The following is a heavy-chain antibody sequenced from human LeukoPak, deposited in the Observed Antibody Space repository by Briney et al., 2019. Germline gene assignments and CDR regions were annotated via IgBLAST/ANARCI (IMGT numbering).Heavy chain of an antibody. CDR3: AGRYYYDSGSYGSVYYFEY. J-gene: IGHJ4*02. CDR1: GLSFINYD. CDR2: ISGSGSST. Sequence: GGSLRLSCAASGLSFINYDMSWLRQAPGKGLERVSGISGSGSSTYYADSVKGRFTISRDNSKNTLYLQMNSLRAEDTAVYYCAGRYYYDSGSYGSVYYFEYWGQGTLVTVSS. D-gene: IGHD3-10*01. V-gene: IGHV3-23*01.